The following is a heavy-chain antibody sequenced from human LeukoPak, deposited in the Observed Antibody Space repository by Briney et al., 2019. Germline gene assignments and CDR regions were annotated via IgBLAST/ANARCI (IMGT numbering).Heavy chain of an antibody. J-gene: IGHJ4*02. CDR3: AIYDTPDY. V-gene: IGHV3-21*01. Sequence: PGGSLRLSCSASGFTFSSYSTNCVRHAPAKGLEWVSSISSRSSYIYYEDSVTGRLTISTDNAKNSLYLQMNSPRAEDTAVYYCAIYDTPDYWGQGTLVTVSS. CDR2: ISSRSSYI. D-gene: IGHD3-9*01. CDR1: GFTFSSYS.